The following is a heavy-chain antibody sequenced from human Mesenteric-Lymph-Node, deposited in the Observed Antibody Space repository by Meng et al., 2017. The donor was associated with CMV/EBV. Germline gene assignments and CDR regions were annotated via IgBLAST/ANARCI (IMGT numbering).Heavy chain of an antibody. CDR1: FSSYA. V-gene: IGHV3-23*01. CDR3: AKEILSYYDSSGYYYTPFDY. Sequence: FSSYALNWVRQAPGKGLEWVSSINNNGDYTYYADYVKGRFTISRDNSKSTLYLQMNSLRAEDTALYYCAKEILSYYDSSGYYYTPFDYWGQGSLVTVSS. CDR2: INNNGDYT. J-gene: IGHJ4*02. D-gene: IGHD3-22*01.